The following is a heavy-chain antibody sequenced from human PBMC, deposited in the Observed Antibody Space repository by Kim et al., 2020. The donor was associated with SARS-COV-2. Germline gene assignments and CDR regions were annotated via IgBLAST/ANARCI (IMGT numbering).Heavy chain of an antibody. J-gene: IGHJ6*02. Sequence: GGSLRLSCAASGFTFSNYFMSWVRQAPGKGLEWVANIKQDESEKYYVDSVKGRFTISRDNAKNSLYLQMNSLRPEDTAVYYCARGWFGDLYGMDVWGQETTVTVSS. CDR2: IKQDESEK. V-gene: IGHV3-7*03. CDR3: ARGWFGDLYGMDV. CDR1: GFTFSNYF. D-gene: IGHD3-10*01.